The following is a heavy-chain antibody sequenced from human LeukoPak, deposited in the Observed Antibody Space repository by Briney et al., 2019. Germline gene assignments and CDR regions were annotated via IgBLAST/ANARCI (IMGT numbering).Heavy chain of an antibody. J-gene: IGHJ6*03. D-gene: IGHD2-15*01. CDR2: IYHSGRT. V-gene: IGHV4-38-2*02. CDR3: ARLRLGYCSGGSCYGYYMDV. Sequence: SETLSLTCTVSGYSISSGYYWGWIRQPPGKGLEWIGSIYHSGRTYYNPSLKSRVTISVDTSKNQFSLKLTSVTAADTAVYYCARLRLGYCSGGSCYGYYMDVWGKGTTVTVSS. CDR1: GYSISSGYY.